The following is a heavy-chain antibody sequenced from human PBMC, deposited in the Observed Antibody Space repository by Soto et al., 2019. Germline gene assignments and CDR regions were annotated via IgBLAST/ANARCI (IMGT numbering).Heavy chain of an antibody. CDR3: AKAGLGYCSGGSCTQVYGMDV. J-gene: IGHJ6*02. Sequence: GGSLRLSCAASGFTFDDYTMHWVRQAPGKGLEWVSLISWDGGSTYYADSVKGRFTISRDNSKNSLYLQMNRLRTEDTALYYVAKAGLGYCSGGSCTQVYGMDVWGQGTTVTVSS. D-gene: IGHD2-15*01. CDR2: ISWDGGST. V-gene: IGHV3-43*01. CDR1: GFTFDDYT.